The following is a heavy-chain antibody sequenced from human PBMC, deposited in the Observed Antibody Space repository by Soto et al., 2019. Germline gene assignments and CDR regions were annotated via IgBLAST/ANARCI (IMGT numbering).Heavy chain of an antibody. J-gene: IGHJ4*02. V-gene: IGHV5-51*01. CDR3: ARLRDGYNTMFDY. Sequence: PGESLKISCKGSGYSFTSYWIGWVRQMPGKGLEWMGIIYPGDSDTRYSPSFQGQVTIPADKSIITAYLQWSSLKASDTALYYCARLRDGYNTMFDYWGQGTLVTVSS. CDR2: IYPGDSDT. CDR1: GYSFTSYW. D-gene: IGHD5-12*01.